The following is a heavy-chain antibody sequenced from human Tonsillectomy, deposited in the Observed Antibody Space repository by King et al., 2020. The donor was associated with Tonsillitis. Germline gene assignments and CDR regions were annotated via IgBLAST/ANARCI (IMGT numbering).Heavy chain of an antibody. J-gene: IGHJ4*02. CDR2: IIPMFATP. D-gene: IGHD3-10*01. Sequence: VQLVESGAEVKKPGSSVKVSCKASGGTFSNYPISWVRQAPGQGLEWMGGIIPMFATPNYAQKFQGRVTITADESTNTANMELSSLRSDDTAVYYCARVVAPNCPGSYFFGYWGQGTLVTVSS. CDR3: ARVVAPNCPGSYFFGY. V-gene: IGHV1-69*01. CDR1: GGTFSNYP.